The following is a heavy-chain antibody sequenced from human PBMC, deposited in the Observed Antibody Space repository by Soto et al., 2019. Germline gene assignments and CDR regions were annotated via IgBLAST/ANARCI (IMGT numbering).Heavy chain of an antibody. J-gene: IGHJ3*01. CDR1: GYTSTSYG. CDR3: STACGGGSCYFIGADAFDV. V-gene: IGHV1-8*02. CDR2: MNPNSGNT. D-gene: IGHD2-15*01. Sequence: GASVKVSYKASGYTSTSYGISWARQATGQGLDWMGLMNPNSGNTGYAQKFQGRVTMTRNTSISTAYMELSSLRSEDTAVYYCSTACGGGSCYFIGADAFDVWGQGTMVTVSS.